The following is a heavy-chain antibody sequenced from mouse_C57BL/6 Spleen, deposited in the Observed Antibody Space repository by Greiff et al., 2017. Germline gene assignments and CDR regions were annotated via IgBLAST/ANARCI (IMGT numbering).Heavy chain of an antibody. Sequence: QVQLQQSGPELVKPGASVKISCKASGYAFSSSWMNWVKQRPGKGLEWIGRIYPGDGDTNYNGKFKGKATLTADKSSSTAYMQRSSLTSEDSAVYFCARGPYFDYWGQGTTLTVSS. J-gene: IGHJ2*01. CDR2: IYPGDGDT. CDR3: ARGPYFDY. V-gene: IGHV1-82*01. CDR1: GYAFSSSW.